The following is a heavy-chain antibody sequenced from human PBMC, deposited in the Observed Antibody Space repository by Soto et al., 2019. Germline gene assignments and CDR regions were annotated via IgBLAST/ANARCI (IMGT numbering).Heavy chain of an antibody. CDR1: GGSISSYY. J-gene: IGHJ6*02. V-gene: IGHV4-59*01. CDR3: ARGDPLLWFGEKVYYGMDV. Sequence: SETLSLTCTVSGGSISSYYCSWIRQPPGKGLEWIGYIYYSGSTNYNPSLKSRVTISVDTSKNQFSLKLSSVTAADTAVYYCARGDPLLWFGEKVYYGMDVWGQGTTVTVSS. D-gene: IGHD3-10*01. CDR2: IYYSGST.